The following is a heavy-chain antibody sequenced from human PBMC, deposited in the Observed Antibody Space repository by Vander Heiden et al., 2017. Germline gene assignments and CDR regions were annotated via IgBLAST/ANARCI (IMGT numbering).Heavy chain of an antibody. CDR2: IYYTGST. Sequence: QLHLQESVPGLVKPSGTLSLTCTVSGGSISSNNYYWDWIRQPPGKGLEWIGSIYYTGSTYYTPSRKSRVTISVDTSKNQFSLKLRSVTAADTAVYYCSRRTVAPTWFDPWGQGSLVTVSS. CDR3: SRRTVAPTWFDP. V-gene: IGHV4-39*01. D-gene: IGHD6-19*01. J-gene: IGHJ5*02. CDR1: GGSISSNNYY.